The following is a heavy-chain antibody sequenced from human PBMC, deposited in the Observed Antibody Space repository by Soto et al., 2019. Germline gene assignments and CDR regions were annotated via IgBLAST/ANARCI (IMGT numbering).Heavy chain of an antibody. D-gene: IGHD1-26*01. Sequence: EVQVLESGGGLVQPGGSLRLSCVVSVFPFGANAMTWVRQAPGKGLEWVSGLSNTGRRTYYADSVKGRFTISRDNSENTVYLQMNSLSVEDTAIYYCATEMGANLGPFDNWGQGTLVTVSS. CDR2: LSNTGRRT. CDR1: VFPFGANA. V-gene: IGHV3-23*01. J-gene: IGHJ4*02. CDR3: ATEMGANLGPFDN.